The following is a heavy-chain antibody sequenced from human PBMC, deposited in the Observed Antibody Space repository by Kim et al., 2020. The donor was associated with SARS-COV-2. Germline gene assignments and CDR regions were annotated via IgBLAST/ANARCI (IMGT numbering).Heavy chain of an antibody. Sequence: SETLSLTCTVSGGSISSYYWSWIRQPPGKGLEWIGYIYYSGSTNYNPSLKSRVTISVDTSKNQFSLKLSSVTAADTAVYYCASFIAAQYYFDYWGQGTLVTVSS. D-gene: IGHD2-15*01. CDR2: IYYSGST. V-gene: IGHV4-59*01. CDR3: ASFIAAQYYFDY. J-gene: IGHJ4*02. CDR1: GGSISSYY.